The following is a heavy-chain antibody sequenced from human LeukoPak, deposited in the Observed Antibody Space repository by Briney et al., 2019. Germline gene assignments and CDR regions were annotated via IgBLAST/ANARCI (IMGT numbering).Heavy chain of an antibody. CDR3: ARTSTGDIVVVPAAINDDY. D-gene: IGHD2-2*01. CDR2: ISAYNGNT. V-gene: IGHV1-18*04. J-gene: IGHJ4*02. Sequence: ASVTLSLKSAGYTVTVYGMHWVRHAHAPGHEWMGWISAYNGNTNYAQKPHSRRTMTTDTSTSTAYMELRSLRSDDTGVYYCARTSTGDIVVVPAAINDDYWGQGTLGTVSS. CDR1: GYTVTVYG.